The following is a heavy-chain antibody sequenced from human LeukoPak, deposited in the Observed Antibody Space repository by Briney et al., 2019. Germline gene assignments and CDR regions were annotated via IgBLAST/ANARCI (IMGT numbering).Heavy chain of an antibody. Sequence: GASVKVSCKASGYTFTGYYMHWVRQAPGQGLEWMGRINPNRGGTNYAQKFQGRVTMTRDTSISTAYMELSRLRSDDTAVYYCARDPDRLGYCSGGSCYYYMDVWGKGTTVTVSS. CDR1: GYTFTGYY. V-gene: IGHV1-2*06. D-gene: IGHD2-15*01. CDR3: ARDPDRLGYCSGGSCYYYMDV. J-gene: IGHJ6*03. CDR2: INPNRGGT.